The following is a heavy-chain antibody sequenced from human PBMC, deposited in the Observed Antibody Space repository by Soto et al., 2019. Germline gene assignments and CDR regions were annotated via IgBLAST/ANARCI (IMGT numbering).Heavy chain of an antibody. D-gene: IGHD6-13*01. CDR2: IYSGGST. CDR1: GFTVSSNY. CDR3: AKHSINWSMDV. V-gene: IGHV3-53*01. J-gene: IGHJ6*02. Sequence: HPGGSLRLSCAASGFTVSSNYMSWVRQAPGKGLEWVSIIYSGGSTYYADSVKGRFTISRDNSKNTLYLQMNSLRAEDTAVYYCAKHSINWSMDVWGQGTTVTVSS.